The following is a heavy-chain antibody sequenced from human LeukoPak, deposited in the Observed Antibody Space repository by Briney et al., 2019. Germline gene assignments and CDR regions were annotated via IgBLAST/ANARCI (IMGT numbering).Heavy chain of an antibody. CDR3: ARSSSGDY. CDR2: INHSGST. Sequence: SETLSLTCAVYGGSFSGYYWSWIRQPPGKGLEWIGEINHSGSTNYNPSLKSRVTISVDTSKNQFSLKLSSVTAADTAVYYCARSSSGDYWGQGTLVIVSS. CDR1: GGSFSGYY. J-gene: IGHJ4*02. V-gene: IGHV4-34*01. D-gene: IGHD3-10*01.